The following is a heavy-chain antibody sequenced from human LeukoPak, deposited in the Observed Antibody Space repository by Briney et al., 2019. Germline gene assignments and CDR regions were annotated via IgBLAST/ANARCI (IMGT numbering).Heavy chain of an antibody. CDR3: ARADGNYYSHISGVLDY. CDR1: GYTFTSYY. Sequence: ASVKVSCKASGYTFTSYYMHWVRQAPGQGLEWMGVINPSGGSTSYAQKFQGRVTMTRDTSASTVYMELSSLRSEDTAVYYCARADGNYYSHISGVLDYWGQGTVVTVSS. V-gene: IGHV1-46*01. D-gene: IGHD3-22*01. J-gene: IGHJ4*02. CDR2: INPSGGST.